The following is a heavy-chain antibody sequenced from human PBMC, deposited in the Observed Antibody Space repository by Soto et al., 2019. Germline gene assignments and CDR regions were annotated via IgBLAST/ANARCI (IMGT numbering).Heavy chain of an antibody. CDR2: IYHSGST. V-gene: IGHV4-4*02. Sequence: QVQLQESGPGLVKPSGTLSLTCAVSSGSISSSNWWSWVRQPPGKGLEWIGEIYHSGSTNYNPSLKSRVTISIDKSKNQFSLKLSSVTAADTAVYYCARVPDSSGWYSAFDIWGQGTMVTVSS. CDR3: ARVPDSSGWYSAFDI. J-gene: IGHJ3*02. CDR1: SGSISSSNW. D-gene: IGHD6-19*01.